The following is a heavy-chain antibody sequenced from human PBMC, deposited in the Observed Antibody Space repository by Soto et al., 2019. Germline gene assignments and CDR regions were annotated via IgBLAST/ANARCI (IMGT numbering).Heavy chain of an antibody. V-gene: IGHV3-30-3*01. J-gene: IGHJ4*02. CDR1: GFTFSSYA. Sequence: QVQLVESGGGVVQPGRSLRLSCAASGFTFSSYAMHWVRQAPGKGLEWVAVISYDGSNKYYADSVKGRFTISRDNSKNPLYLQMNSLRAEDTAVYYCARGPKSKGYYGSGSYYGYWGQGTLVTVSS. D-gene: IGHD3-10*01. CDR2: ISYDGSNK. CDR3: ARGPKSKGYYGSGSYYGY.